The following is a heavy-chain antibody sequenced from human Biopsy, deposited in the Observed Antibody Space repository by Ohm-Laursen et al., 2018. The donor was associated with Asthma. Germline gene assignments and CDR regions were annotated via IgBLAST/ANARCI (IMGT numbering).Heavy chain of an antibody. CDR1: GGYTGSSDHH. CDR2: VFWSGST. D-gene: IGHD4-17*01. V-gene: IGHV4-30-4*01. CDR3: ARVVSYGDIYFGIDV. Sequence: SETLSLTCRASGGYTGSSDHHWAWIRQAPGKGLEWIGFVFWSGSTHYSRSLERRVSISIDTATNEFSMKLWSVTPADTAVYFCARVVSYGDIYFGIDVWGPGNTV. J-gene: IGHJ6*02.